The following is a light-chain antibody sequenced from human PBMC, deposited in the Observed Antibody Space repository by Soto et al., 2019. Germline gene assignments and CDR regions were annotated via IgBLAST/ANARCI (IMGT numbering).Light chain of an antibody. CDR3: QAWDSSTARV. V-gene: IGLV3-9*01. Sequence: VVTQPLSVSVALGQTARITCGGNNIGSKNVHWYQQKPGQAPVLVIYRDSNRPSGIPERFSGSNSGNTATLTISRAQAGDEADNYCQAWDSSTARVFGGGTKLTVL. CDR1: NIGSKN. J-gene: IGLJ3*02. CDR2: RDS.